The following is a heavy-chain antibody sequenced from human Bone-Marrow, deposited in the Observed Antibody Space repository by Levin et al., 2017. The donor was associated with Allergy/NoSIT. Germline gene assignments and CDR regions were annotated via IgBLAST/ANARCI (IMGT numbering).Heavy chain of an antibody. V-gene: IGHV4-34*01. Sequence: SETLSLTCAVYGGSFSGYYWSWIRQPPGKGLEWIGEINHSGSTNYNPSLKSRVTISVDTSKNQFSLKLSSVTAADTAVYYCARDLQHGVRRGWFDPWGQGTLVTVSS. CDR3: ARDLQHGVRRGWFDP. J-gene: IGHJ5*02. D-gene: IGHD6-13*01. CDR2: INHSGST. CDR1: GGSFSGYY.